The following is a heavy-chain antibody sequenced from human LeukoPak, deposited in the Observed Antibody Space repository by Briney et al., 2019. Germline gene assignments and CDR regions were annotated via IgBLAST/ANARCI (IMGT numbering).Heavy chain of an antibody. CDR3: ARDTLDYYDSSGLTFDH. D-gene: IGHD3-22*01. V-gene: IGHV4-59*01. CDR2: IYYSGST. CDR1: GGSISSYY. Sequence: SETLSLTCTVSGGSISSYYWSWIRQPPGKGLEWIGYIYYSGSTNYNPSLKSRVTISVDTSKNQFSLKLSSVTAADTAVYYCARDTLDYYDSSGLTFDHWGQGTLVTVSS. J-gene: IGHJ4*02.